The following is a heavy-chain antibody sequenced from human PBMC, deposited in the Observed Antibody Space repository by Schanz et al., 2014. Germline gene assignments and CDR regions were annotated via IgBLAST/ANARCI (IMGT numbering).Heavy chain of an antibody. J-gene: IGHJ6*02. V-gene: IGHV1-18*01. D-gene: IGHD3-9*01. CDR3: ARVQDDILTGSEYYYGMDV. CDR2: ISTSIGKT. Sequence: QVHLVQSGAEVKKPGASVKVSCKASGYTFTSYGITWVRQAPGQGLEWIVWISTSIGKTNYTQKFQGRVTMTTDTSTSTAYMELRSLRSDDTAVYYCARVQDDILTGSEYYYGMDVWGQGTTVTVSS. CDR1: GYTFTSYG.